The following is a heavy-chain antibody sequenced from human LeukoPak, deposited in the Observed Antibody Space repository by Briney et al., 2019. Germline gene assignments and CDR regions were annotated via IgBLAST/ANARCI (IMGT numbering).Heavy chain of an antibody. V-gene: IGHV4-34*01. D-gene: IGHD1-14*01. Sequence: SETLSLTCTVYGGSFSDYYWTWIRQPPGKGLEWIGEINHRGSTSYNPSLESRVTISVDTSKNQFSLKLSSVTAADTAVYYCARAEADPEPYYGMDVWGQGTTVTVSS. CDR3: ARAEADPEPYYGMDV. CDR1: GGSFSDYY. J-gene: IGHJ6*02. CDR2: INHRGST.